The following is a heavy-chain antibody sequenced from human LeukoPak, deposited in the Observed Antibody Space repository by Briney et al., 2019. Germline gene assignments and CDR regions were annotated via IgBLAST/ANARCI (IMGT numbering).Heavy chain of an antibody. CDR2: ISSGSTYI. J-gene: IGHJ4*02. CDR3: ARAPTAPSYYFDC. Sequence: PGGSLRLSCAASGFTFSTYSMSWVRQAPGKGLEWVSSISSGSTYIYYADSVKGRFTISRDNAKNSLYLQMNSLRAEDTAVYYCARAPTAPSYYFDCWGQGTLVTVSS. CDR1: GFTFSTYS. V-gene: IGHV3-21*01.